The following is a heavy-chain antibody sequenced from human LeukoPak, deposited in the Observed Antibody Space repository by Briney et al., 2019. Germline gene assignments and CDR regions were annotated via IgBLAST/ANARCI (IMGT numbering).Heavy chain of an antibody. CDR3: ARGTSYYASGSYPDVDY. CDR2: MNPNSGNT. CDR1: GYTFANYE. J-gene: IGHJ4*02. Sequence: GASVKVSCKASGYTFANYEIHWVRQATGQGLEWMAWMNPNSGNTNYAQKFQGRVTVTRNTFISTAYMELGSLGSEDTAVYYCARGTSYYASGSYPDVDYWGQGTLVTVSS. D-gene: IGHD3-10*01. V-gene: IGHV1-8*03.